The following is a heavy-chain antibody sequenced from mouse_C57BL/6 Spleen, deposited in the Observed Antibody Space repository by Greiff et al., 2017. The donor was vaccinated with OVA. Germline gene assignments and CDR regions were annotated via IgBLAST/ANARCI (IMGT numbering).Heavy chain of an antibody. V-gene: IGHV5-9*01. CDR2: ISGGGGNT. J-gene: IGHJ1*03. Sequence: EVKLMESGGGLVKPGGSLKLSCAASGFTFSSYTMSWVRQTPEKRLEWVATISGGGGNTYYPDSVKGRFTISRDNAKITLYLQMSSLRAEDTALYYCARRGEYGNYWYFDVWGTGTTVTVSS. CDR3: ARRGEYGNYWYFDV. D-gene: IGHD2-1*01. CDR1: GFTFSSYT.